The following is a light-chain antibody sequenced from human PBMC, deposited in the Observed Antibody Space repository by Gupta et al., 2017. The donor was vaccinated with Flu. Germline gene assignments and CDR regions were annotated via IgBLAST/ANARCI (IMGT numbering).Light chain of an antibody. CDR1: NSNIGSND. V-gene: IGLV1-47*01. CDR2: WTY. CDR3: ATSDNSLSGLL. J-gene: IGLJ2*01. Sequence: QSVLTQSPSASATPGQEVTISCSGTNSNIGSNDVYWYPPVPGSAPKLVIFWTYTRPSGVPARIPAPTSGTSASLPIGVLRSEDEAADFCATSDNSLSGLLFGGGT.